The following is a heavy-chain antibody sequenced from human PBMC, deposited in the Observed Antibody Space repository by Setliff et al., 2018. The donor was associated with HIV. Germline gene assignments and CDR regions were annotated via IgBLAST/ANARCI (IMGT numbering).Heavy chain of an antibody. V-gene: IGHV1-69*10. J-gene: IGHJ4*02. CDR2: IIPISDMT. D-gene: IGHD3-9*01. Sequence: SVKVSCKASGYTFTSYGISWVRQAPGQGLEWMGGIIPISDMTHYAQHFQGRVTITADTATSTAYMELTSLGSDDTAIYFCAGAPFRIMSAHYRTLDYWGQGTLVTVSS. CDR3: AGAPFRIMSAHYRTLDY. CDR1: GYTFTSYG.